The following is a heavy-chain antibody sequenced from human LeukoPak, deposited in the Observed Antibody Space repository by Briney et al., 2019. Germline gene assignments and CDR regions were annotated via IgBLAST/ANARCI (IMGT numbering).Heavy chain of an antibody. D-gene: IGHD1-26*01. V-gene: IGHV4-38-2*02. CDR1: GYSVSSGFY. J-gene: IGHJ4*02. Sequence: SETLSLTCTVSGYSVSSGFYWGWIRQPPGKGLEWVGIIYRSGNTYYNPSLKSRVTMSLDTSKNQFSLKLTSVTAADTAVYYCARAVGATTYWGFDYWGRGTLVTVSS. CDR3: ARAVGATTYWGFDY. CDR2: IYRSGNT.